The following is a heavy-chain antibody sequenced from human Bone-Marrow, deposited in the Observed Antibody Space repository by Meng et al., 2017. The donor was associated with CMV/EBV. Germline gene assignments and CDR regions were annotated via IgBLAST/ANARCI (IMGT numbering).Heavy chain of an antibody. CDR2: IYHSGST. D-gene: IGHD3-10*01. CDR3: ARDWELGY. CDR1: GYSISSGYY. Sequence: SETLSLTCTVSGYSISSGYYWGWIRQPPGKGLEWIGSIYHSGSTYYNPSLKSRVTISVDTSKNQFSLKLSSVTAADTAVYYCARDWELGYWGQGTRVTVSS. V-gene: IGHV4-38-2*02. J-gene: IGHJ4*02.